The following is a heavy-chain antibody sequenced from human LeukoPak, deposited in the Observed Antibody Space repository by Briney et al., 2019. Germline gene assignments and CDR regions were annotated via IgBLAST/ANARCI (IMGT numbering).Heavy chain of an antibody. D-gene: IGHD4-23*01. CDR3: ARLVWNLYGSKESKNWFDP. J-gene: IGHJ5*02. CDR1: GGSISSYY. Sequence: SETLSLTCTVSGGSISSYYWSWIRQPPGKGLEWIGYIYTSGSTNYNPSLKSRVTISVDTSKNQFSLKLSSVTAADTAVYYCARLVWNLYGSKESKNWFDPWGQGTLVTVSS. CDR2: IYTSGST. V-gene: IGHV4-4*09.